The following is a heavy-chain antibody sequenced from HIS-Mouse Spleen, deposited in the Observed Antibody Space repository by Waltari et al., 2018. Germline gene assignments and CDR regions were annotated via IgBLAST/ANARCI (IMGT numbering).Heavy chain of an antibody. CDR3: ARDSGATDAFDI. J-gene: IGHJ3*02. CDR1: GFTLSSYA. V-gene: IGHV3-30-3*01. Sequence: QVQLVESGGGVVQPGRSLRLSFAASGFTLSSYAMHWVRQAPGKGLEWVAVISYDGSNKYYADSVKGRFTISRDNSKNTLYLQMNSLRAEDTAVYYCARDSGATDAFDIWGQGTMVTVSS. D-gene: IGHD1-26*01. CDR2: ISYDGSNK.